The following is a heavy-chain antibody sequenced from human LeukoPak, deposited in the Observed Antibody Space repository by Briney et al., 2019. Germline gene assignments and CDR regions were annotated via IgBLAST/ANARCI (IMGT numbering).Heavy chain of an antibody. V-gene: IGHV1-18*01. CDR2: ISAYNGNT. CDR1: VYTFTSYG. CDR3: ARDPNYYGSGSYYNVGFFVL. D-gene: IGHD3-10*01. J-gene: IGHJ4*02. Sequence: ASVTVSFKASVYTFTSYGISWVRQAPGQGLEWMRWISAYNGNTNYAQKLQGRVTMTTDTSTSTAYMELRSLRSDDTAVYYCARDPNYYGSGSYYNVGFFVLWGQGTLVTVSS.